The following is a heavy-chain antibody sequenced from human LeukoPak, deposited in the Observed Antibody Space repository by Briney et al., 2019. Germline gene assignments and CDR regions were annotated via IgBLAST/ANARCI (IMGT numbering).Heavy chain of an antibody. V-gene: IGHV3-33*01. Sequence: GRSLRLSCAASGFTFSSYGMHWVRQAPGKGLEWVAVIWYDGSNKYYADSVKGRFTISRDNSKNTLYLQMNSLRAEDTAVYYCARGRPYSLAGGSFDIWGQGTMVTVSS. CDR3: ARGRPYSLAGGSFDI. CDR1: GFTFSSYG. CDR2: IWYDGSNK. J-gene: IGHJ3*02. D-gene: IGHD3-16*01.